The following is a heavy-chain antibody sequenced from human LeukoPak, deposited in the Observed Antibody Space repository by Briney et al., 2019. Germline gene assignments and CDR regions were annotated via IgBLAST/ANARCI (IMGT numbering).Heavy chain of an antibody. J-gene: IGHJ4*02. CDR1: GGSISSYY. CDR3: ARDNCSGGSCYNFDY. D-gene: IGHD2-15*01. V-gene: IGHV4-59*01. Sequence: SETLSLTCTVSGGSISSYYWSWIRQPPGKGLEWIGYIYYSGSTNYNPSLKSRVTISVDTSKNQFSLKLSSVTAADMAVYYCARDNCSGGSCYNFDYWGQGTLVTVSS. CDR2: IYYSGST.